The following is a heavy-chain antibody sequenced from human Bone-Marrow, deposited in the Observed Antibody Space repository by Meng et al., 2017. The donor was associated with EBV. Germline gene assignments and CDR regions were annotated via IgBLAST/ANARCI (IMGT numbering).Heavy chain of an antibody. CDR1: GYTSTELS. J-gene: IGHJ4*02. CDR3: STVTAAAGYFDY. Sequence: VQLGEEGKSAGASGKAACKVSGYTSTELSMHCVRQGPGKRREWMGGFDPEEWETNYEQKFQGRVTMTADTSTNTAYMVMSSLRSVYTAAYYASTVTAAAGYFDYWGQGTLVTVSS. D-gene: IGHD6-13*01. V-gene: IGHV1-24*01. CDR2: FDPEEWET.